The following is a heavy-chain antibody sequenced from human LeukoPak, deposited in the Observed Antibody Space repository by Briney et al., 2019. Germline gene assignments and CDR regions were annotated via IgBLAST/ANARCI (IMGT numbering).Heavy chain of an antibody. CDR2: IIPIFGTA. CDR3: ARDGSSGALDY. Sequence: SVKVSCKXSGGTFSSYVISWVRQTPGQGLEWMGGIIPIFGTANYAQKFQGRVTITTDESTSTAYMELSSLRSEDTAVYYCARDGSSGALDYWGQGTLVTVSS. CDR1: GGTFSSYV. J-gene: IGHJ4*02. D-gene: IGHD3-22*01. V-gene: IGHV1-69*05.